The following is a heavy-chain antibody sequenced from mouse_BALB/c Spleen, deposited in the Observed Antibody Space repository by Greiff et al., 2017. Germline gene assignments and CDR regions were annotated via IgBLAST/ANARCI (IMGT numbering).Heavy chain of an antibody. CDR1: GFSLTSYG. J-gene: IGHJ2*01. CDR2: IWAGGST. V-gene: IGHV2-9*02. D-gene: IGHD2-1*01. Sequence: QVQLQESGPGLVAPSQSLSITCTVSGFSLTSYGVHWVRQPPGKGLEWLGVIWAGGSTNYNSALMSRLSISKDNSKSQVFLKMNSLQTDDTAMYYCARGGGNYDYFDYWGQGTTLTVSS. CDR3: ARGGGNYDYFDY.